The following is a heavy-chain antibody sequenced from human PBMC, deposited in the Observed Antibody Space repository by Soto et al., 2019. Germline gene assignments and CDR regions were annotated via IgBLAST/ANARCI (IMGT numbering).Heavy chain of an antibody. J-gene: IGHJ6*03. CDR1: GYTFTSYA. Sequence: ASVKVSCKASGYTFTSYAMHWVRQAPGQRLEWMGWINAGNGNTKYSQKFQGRFTISRDNAKNSLYLQMNSLRAEDTAVYYCVRGYCSSTSCTAYYYYYYMDVWGKGTTVTVSS. CDR3: VRGYCSSTSCTAYYYYYYMDV. CDR2: INAGNGNT. D-gene: IGHD2-2*01. V-gene: IGHV1-3*01.